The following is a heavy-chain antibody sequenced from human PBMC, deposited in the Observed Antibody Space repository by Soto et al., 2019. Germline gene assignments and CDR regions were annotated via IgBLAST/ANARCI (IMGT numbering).Heavy chain of an antibody. CDR3: ASPYATCFDT. CDR1: GGSIRRGCCY. J-gene: IGHJ4*01. V-gene: IGHV4-31*11. CDR2: IYYSGST. D-gene: IGHD3-16*01. Sequence: TLSRTGAIVGGSIRRGCCYWSWIRQHPGKGLEWIGYIYYSGSTYYNPSLKSRVTISVDTSKNQFSLKLSSVTAEDTAVYYCASPYATCFDTCGHETLLPLSS.